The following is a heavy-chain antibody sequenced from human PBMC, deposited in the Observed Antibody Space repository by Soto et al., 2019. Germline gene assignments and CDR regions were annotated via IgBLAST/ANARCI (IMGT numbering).Heavy chain of an antibody. CDR3: ARDPRGVAVAGTSEYFQH. J-gene: IGHJ1*01. Sequence: QVQLVQSGAEVKKPGSSVKVSCKASGGTFSSYAISWVRQAPGQGLEWMGGIIPICGTANYAQKFQGRVTITADESTSTADMELSSLRSEDTDVYYCARDPRGVAVAGTSEYFQHWGQGTLVTVSS. D-gene: IGHD6-19*01. CDR1: GGTFSSYA. V-gene: IGHV1-69*01. CDR2: IIPICGTA.